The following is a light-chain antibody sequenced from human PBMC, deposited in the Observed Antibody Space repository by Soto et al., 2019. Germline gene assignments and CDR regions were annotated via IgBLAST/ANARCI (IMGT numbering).Light chain of an antibody. CDR3: QQYNNWPRT. V-gene: IGKV3-15*01. CDR2: GTS. CDR1: QSVNSN. Sequence: DIVLTQSPATLSLSPGARAPLSCRASQSVNSNLAWYQQKAGQAPRHLIYGTSTRATGSPARFSGSGSVTDFTLTISSLHFEDFAVYYCQQYNNWPRTFGQGNKVDIK. J-gene: IGKJ1*01.